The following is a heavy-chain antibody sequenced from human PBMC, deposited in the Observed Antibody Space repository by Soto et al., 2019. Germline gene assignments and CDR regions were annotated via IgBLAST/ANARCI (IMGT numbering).Heavy chain of an antibody. D-gene: IGHD2-15*01. CDR3: ATNSHNCSGGSCPVLSYMDV. CDR1: GCTLTELS. J-gene: IGHJ6*03. CDR2: FDPEDGET. V-gene: IGHV1-24*01. Sequence: ASVKVSCKVSGCTLTELSMHWVRQAPGKGLEWMGGFDPEDGETIYAQKFQGRVTMTEDTSTDTAYMELSSLRSEDTAVYYCATNSHNCSGGSCPVLSYMDVWGKGTTVTVSS.